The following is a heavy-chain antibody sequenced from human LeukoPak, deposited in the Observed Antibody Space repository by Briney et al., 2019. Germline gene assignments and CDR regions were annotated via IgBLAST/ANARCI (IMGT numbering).Heavy chain of an antibody. CDR2: IYTSGT. CDR3: AKHPTGARRESDS. CDR1: GGSVSDLY. Sequence: PSETLSLTCTVSGGSVSDLYWTWIRQSPGKGLEWLGYIYTSGTKYNPSLNGRVTVSVDTSKNQFSLRLTSVTAADTAVYYCAKHPTGARRESDSWGQGVLVTVSS. J-gene: IGHJ5*01. V-gene: IGHV4-4*08. D-gene: IGHD7-27*01.